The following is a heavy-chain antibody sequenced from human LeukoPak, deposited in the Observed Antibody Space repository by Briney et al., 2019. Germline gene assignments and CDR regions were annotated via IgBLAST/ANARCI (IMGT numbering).Heavy chain of an antibody. J-gene: IGHJ4*02. Sequence: ASVKVSCKASGYTFTSYYMHWVRQAPGQGLEWMGIINPSGGSTSYAQKFQGRVTMTRDMSTSTVYMELSSLRSEDTAVYYCASTFIGGYDSSGYYLTLDYWGQGTLVTVSS. CDR1: GYTFTSYY. V-gene: IGHV1-46*01. CDR3: ASTFIGGYDSSGYYLTLDY. D-gene: IGHD3-22*01. CDR2: INPSGGST.